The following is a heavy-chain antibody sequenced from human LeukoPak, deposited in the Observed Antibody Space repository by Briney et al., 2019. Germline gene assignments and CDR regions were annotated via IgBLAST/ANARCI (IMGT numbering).Heavy chain of an antibody. D-gene: IGHD3-22*01. CDR3: GKRDSSSDF. J-gene: IGHJ4*02. V-gene: IGHV3-30*02. CDR2: IRSDGTDK. CDR1: GFIFSTYG. Sequence: GGSLRLSCAASGFIFSTYGMHWVRQAPGKGLEGVAFIRSDGTDKSYAGSVMGRFTISRDNSKNTLYLQMNTLRAEDTAVYYCGKRDSSSDFWGQGTLVTVSS.